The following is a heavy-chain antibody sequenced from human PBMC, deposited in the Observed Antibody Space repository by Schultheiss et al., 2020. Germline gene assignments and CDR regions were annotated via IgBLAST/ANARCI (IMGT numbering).Heavy chain of an antibody. CDR1: GFTFSSYS. CDR2: INSDGSST. D-gene: IGHD4-17*01. J-gene: IGHJ4*02. Sequence: GESLKISCAASGFTFSSYSMNWVRQAPGKGLVWVSRINSDGSSTSYADSVKGRFTISRENAKNSLYLQMNSLRAGDTAVYYCARGRDYGDYLWAFDYWGQGTLVTVSS. CDR3: ARGRDYGDYLWAFDY. V-gene: IGHV3-74*01.